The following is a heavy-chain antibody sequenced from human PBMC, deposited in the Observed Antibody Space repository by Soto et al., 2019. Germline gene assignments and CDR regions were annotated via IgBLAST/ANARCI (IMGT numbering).Heavy chain of an antibody. CDR2: IGPSDSYT. J-gene: IGHJ6*02. D-gene: IGHD3-22*01. CDR1: GYSFTSYW. Sequence: GESLKISCKGSGYSFTSYWISWVRQMPGKGLEWMGRIGPSDSYTNYSPSFQGHVTISADKSISTAYLQWSSLKASDTAMYYCARFPGPYYYDSSGYSPSLYGMDVWGQGTTVTVSS. V-gene: IGHV5-10-1*01. CDR3: ARFPGPYYYDSSGYSPSLYGMDV.